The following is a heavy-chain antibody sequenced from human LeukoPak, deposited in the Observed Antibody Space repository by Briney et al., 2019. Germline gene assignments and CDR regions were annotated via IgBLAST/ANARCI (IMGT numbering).Heavy chain of an antibody. CDR2: INHSGST. J-gene: IGHJ4*02. D-gene: IGHD2-15*01. CDR3: ARYRYCSGGSCHFDY. Sequence: PSETLSLTCSVSGGSISYYYWSWIRQPPGKGLEWIGEINHSGSTNYNPSLKSRVTISVDTSKNQFSLKLSSVTAADTAVYYCARYRYCSGGSCHFDYWGQGTLVTVSS. CDR1: GGSISYYY. V-gene: IGHV4-34*01.